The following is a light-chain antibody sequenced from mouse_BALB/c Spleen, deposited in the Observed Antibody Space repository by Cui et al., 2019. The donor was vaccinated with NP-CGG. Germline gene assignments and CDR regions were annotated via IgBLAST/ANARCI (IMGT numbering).Light chain of an antibody. Sequence: QAVVTQESALTTSPGETVPPPFRSSTGTVTTSNYANWVQEKPDHLFTGLIGGTNNRAPGVPARFSGSLIGDKAALTITGAQTEDEAIYFCALWYSNHWVFGGGTKLTVL. CDR1: TGTVTTSNY. CDR2: GTN. J-gene: IGLJ1*01. CDR3: ALWYSNHWV. V-gene: IGLV1*01.